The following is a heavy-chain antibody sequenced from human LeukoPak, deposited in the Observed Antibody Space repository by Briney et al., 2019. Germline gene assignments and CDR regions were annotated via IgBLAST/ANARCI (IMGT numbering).Heavy chain of an antibody. CDR1: GGTFSSYA. D-gene: IGHD3-22*01. CDR3: ARGSLYYYDSSGYYYDY. J-gene: IGHJ4*02. V-gene: IGHV1-69*13. Sequence: LVKVSCKASGGTFSSYAISWVRQAPGQGLEWMGGIIPIFGTANYAQKFQGRVTITADESTSTAYMELSSLRSEDTAVYYCARGSLYYYDSSGYYYDYWGQGTLVTVSS. CDR2: IIPIFGTA.